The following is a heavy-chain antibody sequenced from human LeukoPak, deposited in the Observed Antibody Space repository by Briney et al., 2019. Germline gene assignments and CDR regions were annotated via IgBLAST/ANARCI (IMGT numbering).Heavy chain of an antibody. CDR2: ISGSGGST. J-gene: IGHJ3*02. D-gene: IGHD2-15*01. CDR3: AKDLSLLALLDAFDI. CDR1: GFTFSSYG. V-gene: IGHV3-23*01. Sequence: GGSLRLSCAASGFTFSSYGMSWVRQAPGKGMEWVSAISGSGGSTYYADSVKGRFTISRDNSKNTLYLQMNSLRAEDTAVYYCAKDLSLLALLDAFDIWGQGTMVTVSS.